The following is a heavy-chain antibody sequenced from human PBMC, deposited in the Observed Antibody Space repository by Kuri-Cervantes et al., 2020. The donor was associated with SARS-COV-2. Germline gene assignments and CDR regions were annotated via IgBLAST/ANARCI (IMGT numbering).Heavy chain of an antibody. J-gene: IGHJ6*03. D-gene: IGHD6-13*01. CDR1: GFTFSSYS. Sequence: GGSLRLSCAASGFTFSSYSMNWVRQAPGKGLEWVSSISSSSSYIYYADSVKGRFTISRDNAKDSLYLQMNSLRAEDTAVYYCARDIWGAAAGYMDVWGKGTTVTVSS. V-gene: IGHV3-21*01. CDR3: ARDIWGAAAGYMDV. CDR2: ISSSSSYI.